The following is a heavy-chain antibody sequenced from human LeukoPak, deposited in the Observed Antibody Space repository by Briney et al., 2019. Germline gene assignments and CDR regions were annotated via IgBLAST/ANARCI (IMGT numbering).Heavy chain of an antibody. CDR1: GLTFRDYS. Sequence: GGSLRLSCVASGLTFRDYSMAWVRQVPGGGLEWVSAIARDDYTVYPDPLKGRFTISRDNSRNTLYLQMNGLRAEDTAVYYCVKERDRGTDVADDFDFWGQGTLVTVSS. V-gene: IGHV3-23*01. J-gene: IGHJ4*02. CDR3: VKERDRGTDVADDFDF. CDR2: IARDDYT. D-gene: IGHD6-19*01.